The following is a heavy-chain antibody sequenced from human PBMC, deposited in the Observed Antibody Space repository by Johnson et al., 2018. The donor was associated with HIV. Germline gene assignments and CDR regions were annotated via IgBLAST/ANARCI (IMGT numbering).Heavy chain of an antibody. CDR2: IYSGGNT. J-gene: IGHJ3*01. V-gene: IGHV3-53*01. CDR3: AKQGSDPPL. CDR1: GFTVSSNY. Sequence: GGLVQPGGSLRLSCAASGFTVSSNYMSWVRQPPGKGLEWVSVIYSGGNTYYADSVKGRFTISRDNSKNTLYLQMDSLRVDDTAVYFCAKQGSDPPLWGQGTMVTVSS.